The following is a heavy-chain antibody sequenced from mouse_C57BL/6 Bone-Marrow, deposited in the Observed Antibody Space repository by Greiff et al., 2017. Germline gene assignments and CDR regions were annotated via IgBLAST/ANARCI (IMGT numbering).Heavy chain of an antibody. V-gene: IGHV1-76*01. CDR3: ARDGNYVYAMDY. CDR1: GYTFTDYY. Sequence: QVQLQQSGAELVRPGASVKLSCKASGYTFTDYYINWVKQRPGQGLEWIARIYPGSGNTYYNEKFKGKATLTAEKSSSTAYMQLSSLTSEDSAVYFCARDGNYVYAMDYWGQGTSVTVSS. CDR2: IYPGSGNT. D-gene: IGHD2-1*01. J-gene: IGHJ4*01.